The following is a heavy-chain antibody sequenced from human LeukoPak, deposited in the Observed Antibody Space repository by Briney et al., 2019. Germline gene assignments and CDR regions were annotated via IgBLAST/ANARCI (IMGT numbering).Heavy chain of an antibody. J-gene: IGHJ4*02. V-gene: IGHV1-18*01. Sequence: ASVKVSCKASGYTFTSYGISWVRQAPGQGLEWMGWISAYNGNTNYAQKLQGRVTMTTDTSTSTAYMELRSLRSEDTAVYYCASFITMVRGVIITPFDYWGQGTLVTVSS. CDR2: ISAYNGNT. D-gene: IGHD3-10*01. CDR1: GYTFTSYG. CDR3: ASFITMVRGVIITPFDY.